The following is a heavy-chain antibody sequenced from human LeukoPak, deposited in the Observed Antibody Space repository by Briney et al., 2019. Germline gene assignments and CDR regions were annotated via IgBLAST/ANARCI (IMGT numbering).Heavy chain of an antibody. CDR1: GGSFSGYY. J-gene: IGHJ6*02. V-gene: IGHV4-34*01. CDR2: INHSGST. CDR3: ARLNDYGDYYGMDV. Sequence: PSETLSLTCAVYGGSFSGYYWSWIRQPPGKGLEWIGEINHSGSTNYNPSLKSRVTISVDTSKNQFSLKLSSVTAADTAVYYCARLNDYGDYYGMDVWGQGTTVTVSS. D-gene: IGHD4-17*01.